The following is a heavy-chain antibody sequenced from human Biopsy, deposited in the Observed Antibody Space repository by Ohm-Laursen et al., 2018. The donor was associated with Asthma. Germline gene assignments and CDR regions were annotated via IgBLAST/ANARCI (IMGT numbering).Heavy chain of an antibody. CDR2: INPNSGGT. V-gene: IGHV1-2*06. CDR1: GYTFTGYY. D-gene: IGHD3-16*01. Sequence: ASVKVSCKASGYTFTGYYMHWVRQAPGQGLEWMGRINPNSGGTNYAQKFLGRVTMTRDTSVNTAFMALSRLRSDDTAVYYCARIKIRIGAGTDRYFDLWGRGTLVTVSS. CDR3: ARIKIRIGAGTDRYFDL. J-gene: IGHJ2*01.